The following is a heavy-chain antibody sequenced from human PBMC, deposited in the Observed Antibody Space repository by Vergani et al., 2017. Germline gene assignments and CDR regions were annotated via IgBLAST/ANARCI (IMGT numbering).Heavy chain of an antibody. D-gene: IGHD6-19*01. CDR3: AGHATVEWLVKLGWIDP. CDR2: IYYSGST. V-gene: IGHV4-39*01. J-gene: IGHJ5*02. CDR1: GASIRSSNYY. Sequence: QLQLQESGPGLVKPSATLSLTFSVSGASIRSSNYYWGWIRQPPGKGLEWTASIYYSGSTYYNPSLKSRVTISVDTSKNQFSLKLRSVTAADTAVYFCAGHATVEWLVKLGWIDPWGQGILVTVSS.